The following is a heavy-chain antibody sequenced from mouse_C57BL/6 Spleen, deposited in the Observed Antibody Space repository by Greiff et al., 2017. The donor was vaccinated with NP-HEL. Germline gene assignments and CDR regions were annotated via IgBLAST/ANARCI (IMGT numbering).Heavy chain of an antibody. V-gene: IGHV1-69*01. CDR1: GYTFTSYW. D-gene: IGHD3-1*01. Sequence: QVQLQQPGAELVMPGASVKLSCKASGYTFTSYWMHWVKQRPGQGLEWIGEIDPSDSYTNYNQKFKGKSTLTVDKSSSTAYMQLSSLTSEDSAVYYCARRMGYPYYYAMDYWGQGTSVTVSS. CDR3: ARRMGYPYYYAMDY. J-gene: IGHJ4*01. CDR2: IDPSDSYT.